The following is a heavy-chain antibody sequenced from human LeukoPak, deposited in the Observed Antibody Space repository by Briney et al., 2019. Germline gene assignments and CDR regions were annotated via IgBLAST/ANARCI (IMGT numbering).Heavy chain of an antibody. CDR3: ARFRIAVADAYYYYYMDV. V-gene: IGHV4-34*01. J-gene: IGHJ6*03. CDR2: INHSGST. CDR1: GGSFSGYY. D-gene: IGHD6-19*01. Sequence: SETLSLTCAVYGGSFSGYYWSWIRQPPGKGLEWIGEINHSGSTNYNPSLENRVTISVDTSKNQSSLKLSSVTAADTAVYYCARFRIAVADAYYYYYMDVWGKGTTVTVSS.